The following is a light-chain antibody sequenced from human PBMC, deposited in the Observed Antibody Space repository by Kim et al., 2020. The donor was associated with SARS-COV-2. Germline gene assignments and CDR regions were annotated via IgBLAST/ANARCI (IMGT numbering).Light chain of an antibody. CDR2: DVS. J-gene: IGLJ1*01. CDR1: SSDVGGYNY. V-gene: IGLV2-11*01. CDR3: CSYAGSYTYV. Sequence: GQPVTISGPETSSDVGGYNYVAWYQQHPGKAPKLMIYDVSKRPSGVPDRFSGSKSGNTASLTISGLQAEDEADYYCCSYAGSYTYVFGTGTKVTVL.